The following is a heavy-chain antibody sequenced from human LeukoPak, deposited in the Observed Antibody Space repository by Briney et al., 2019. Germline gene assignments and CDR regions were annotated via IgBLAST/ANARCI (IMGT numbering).Heavy chain of an antibody. CDR2: ISAYNGNT. CDR1: GYTFTNYG. D-gene: IGHD1-7*01. CDR3: ARSPGTTGGDFAY. V-gene: IGHV1-18*01. Sequence: GASVKVSCKASGYTFTNYGISWVRQAPGQGLEWMGWISAYNGNTHYAQKLQGRVTLTTDASTSTAYMELRSLRFDDTAVYYCARSPGTTGGDFAYWSQGTPVTVSS. J-gene: IGHJ4*02.